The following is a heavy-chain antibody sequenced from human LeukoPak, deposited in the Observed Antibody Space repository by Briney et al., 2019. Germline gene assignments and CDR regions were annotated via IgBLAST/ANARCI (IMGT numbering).Heavy chain of an antibody. Sequence: TGGSLRLSCAASGFTFSSYAMSWVRQAPGKGLEWVSVISGSGVTTYDADSVKGRFTISRDNSKNTLYLQMNSLRVEDTAIYYCAKGQGSIQLWGPVYWGQGTLVTVS. CDR2: ISGSGVTT. CDR3: AKGQGSIQLWGPVY. V-gene: IGHV3-23*01. CDR1: GFTFSSYA. D-gene: IGHD5-18*01. J-gene: IGHJ4*02.